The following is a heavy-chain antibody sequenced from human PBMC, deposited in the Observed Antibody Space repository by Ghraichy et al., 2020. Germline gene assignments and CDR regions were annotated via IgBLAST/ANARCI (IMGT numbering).Heavy chain of an antibody. CDR2: IYYSGST. Sequence: SETLSLTCTVSGGSISSYYWSWIRQPPGKGLEWIGYIYYSGSTNYNPSLKSRVTISVDTSKNQFSLKLSSVTAADTAVYYCARNVNPTYYDFWSGYDAYYYGMDVWGQGTTVTVSS. CDR3: ARNVNPTYYDFWSGYDAYYYGMDV. D-gene: IGHD3-3*01. CDR1: GGSISSYY. J-gene: IGHJ6*02. V-gene: IGHV4-59*01.